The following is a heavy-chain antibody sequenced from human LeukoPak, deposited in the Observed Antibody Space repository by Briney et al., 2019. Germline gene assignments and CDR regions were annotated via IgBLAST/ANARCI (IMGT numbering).Heavy chain of an antibody. CDR3: AREGVMGATNTFDY. V-gene: IGHV3-7*01. Sequence: GGSLRLSCAASGFTFSSHWMNWVRQAPGKGLEWVANIKQDGSEKYYVDSVKGRFTISRDNAKNSLYLQMGSLRAEDMAVYYCAREGVMGATNTFDYWGQGTLVTVSS. J-gene: IGHJ4*02. CDR1: GFTFSSHW. D-gene: IGHD1-26*01. CDR2: IKQDGSEK.